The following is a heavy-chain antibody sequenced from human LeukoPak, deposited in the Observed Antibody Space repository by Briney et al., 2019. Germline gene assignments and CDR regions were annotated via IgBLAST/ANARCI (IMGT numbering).Heavy chain of an antibody. CDR3: ASSVAYGDYSFDY. CDR2: IYHSGST. J-gene: IGHJ4*02. CDR1: GYSISSGYY. D-gene: IGHD4-17*01. V-gene: IGHV4-38-2*02. Sequence: PSETLSLTCTVSGYSISSGYYWGWIRQPPGKGLEWIGSIYHSGSTYYNPSLKSRVTISVDTSKNQFSLKQSSVTAADTAVYYCASSVAYGDYSFDYWGQGTLVTVSS.